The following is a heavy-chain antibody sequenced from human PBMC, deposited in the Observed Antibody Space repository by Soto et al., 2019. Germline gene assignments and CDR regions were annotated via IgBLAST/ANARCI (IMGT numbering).Heavy chain of an antibody. CDR3: ARDRAGYYSHFVY. J-gene: IGHJ4*02. V-gene: IGHV1-69*13. CDR2: IMPFFGSG. Sequence: SVKVSCKAPRGTFTNYAFSWVRQAPGQGLEWMGGIMPFFGSGNYAQKFQGRINITADESTSSVYLELTSLRSEDTAVYYCARDRAGYYSHFVYWGQGTLVTVSS. D-gene: IGHD3-22*01. CDR1: RGTFTNYA.